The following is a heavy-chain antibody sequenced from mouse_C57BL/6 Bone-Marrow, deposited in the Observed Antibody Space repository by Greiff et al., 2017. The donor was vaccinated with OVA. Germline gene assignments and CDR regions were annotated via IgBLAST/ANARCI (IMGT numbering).Heavy chain of an antibody. J-gene: IGHJ1*03. Sequence: VQLQQPGAELVRPGSSVKLSCKASGYTFTSYWMHWVKQRPIQGLEWIGNIDPSDSETHYTQKFKDKATLTVDKSSSTAYMQLSSLTSEDSAVYYCARDITTVVANWYFDVWGTGTTVTVSS. CDR3: ARDITTVVANWYFDV. CDR2: IDPSDSET. V-gene: IGHV1-52*01. D-gene: IGHD1-1*01. CDR1: GYTFTSYW.